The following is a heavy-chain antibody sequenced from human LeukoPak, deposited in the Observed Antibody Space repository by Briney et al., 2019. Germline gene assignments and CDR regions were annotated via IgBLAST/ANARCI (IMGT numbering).Heavy chain of an antibody. Sequence: ASVKVSCTGSGYIFTSYTISWVRQSPGQELEWMGWINTNTGNPTYAQGFTGRFVFSLDTSVSTAYLQVSNLRAEDTAVYYCAKVAPMIRGPYYFYYMEVWGKGTTVTVSS. V-gene: IGHV7-4-1*02. CDR1: GYIFTSYT. J-gene: IGHJ6*03. CDR2: INTNTGNP. D-gene: IGHD3-10*01. CDR3: AKVAPMIRGPYYFYYMEV.